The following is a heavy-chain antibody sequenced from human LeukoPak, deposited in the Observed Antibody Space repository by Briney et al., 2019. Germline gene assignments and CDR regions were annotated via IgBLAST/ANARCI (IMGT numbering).Heavy chain of an antibody. CDR2: TSTDGSTT. Sequence: GGFLRLSCAASGFTFNNYWIHWVRQAPGKGLVWVSSTSTDGSTTVYGDSVKGRFTISRDNGKNTLDLQLNSLRVEDTAVYFCTRTGYRHGMDVWGQGTTVTVSS. V-gene: IGHV3-74*01. CDR1: GFTFNNYW. J-gene: IGHJ6*02. CDR3: TRTGYRHGMDV. D-gene: IGHD3-16*02.